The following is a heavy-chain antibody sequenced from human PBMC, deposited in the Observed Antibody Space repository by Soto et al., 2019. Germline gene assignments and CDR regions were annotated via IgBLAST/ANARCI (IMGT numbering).Heavy chain of an antibody. J-gene: IGHJ6*02. Sequence: SETLSLTCTVSGGSISSYYWSCIREPPGKGLEWIGFIYYSGSTNYSPSLKSRVTISVDTSKNQFSLKLSSVTAADTAVYYCARDRRGGRTTFGMDVWGQGTTVTVSS. CDR3: ARDRRGGRTTFGMDV. CDR2: IYYSGST. D-gene: IGHD1-7*01. V-gene: IGHV4-59*01. CDR1: GGSISSYY.